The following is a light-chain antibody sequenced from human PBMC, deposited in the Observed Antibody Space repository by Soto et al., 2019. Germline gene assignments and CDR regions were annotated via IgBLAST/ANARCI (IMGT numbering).Light chain of an antibody. Sequence: EIVWTQSPATLSLSPGERAKISCRASQSISSYLAWYQKKPGQAPRLLIYDASNRATGIPARFSGSGSGTDFNLTISRLETEDFAVYVCQQYKNWMWTFGQGTKVDIK. CDR2: DAS. CDR1: QSISSY. V-gene: IGKV3-11*01. CDR3: QQYKNWMWT. J-gene: IGKJ1*01.